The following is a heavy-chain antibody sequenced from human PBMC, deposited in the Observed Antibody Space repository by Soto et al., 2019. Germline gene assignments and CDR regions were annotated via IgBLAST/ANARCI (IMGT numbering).Heavy chain of an antibody. Sequence: PGGSLRLSCEASGFTFTSYAMSWVRQAPGKGLEWVSATSGSGDTTYYADSVKGRFTISRDNSEKRLYLQMNSLRAEDTAAYYCAKMPHGGYVSYFDSWGQATLVTVSS. CDR1: GFTFTSYA. J-gene: IGHJ4*02. CDR2: TSGSGDTT. V-gene: IGHV3-23*01. D-gene: IGHD5-12*01. CDR3: AKMPHGGYVSYFDS.